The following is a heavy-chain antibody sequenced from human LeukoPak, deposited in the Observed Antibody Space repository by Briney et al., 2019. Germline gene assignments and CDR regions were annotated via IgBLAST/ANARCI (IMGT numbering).Heavy chain of an antibody. CDR3: ARGIVVVPAAGGFDYYYYMDV. D-gene: IGHD2-2*01. V-gene: IGHV4-61*02. J-gene: IGHJ6*03. CDR2: IYTSGST. Sequence: SQTLSLTCTVSGGSISSGSYYWSWIRQPAGKGLEWIGRIYTSGSTNYNPSLKSRATISVDTSKNQFSLKLSSVTAADAAVYDCARGIVVVPAAGGFDYYYYMDVWGKGTTVTVSS. CDR1: GGSISSGSYY.